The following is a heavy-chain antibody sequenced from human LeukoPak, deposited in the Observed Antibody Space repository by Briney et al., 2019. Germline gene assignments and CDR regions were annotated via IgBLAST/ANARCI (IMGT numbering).Heavy chain of an antibody. V-gene: IGHV3-30-3*01. Sequence: GGSQSLSCAASGFTFSSYAMHWVRQAPGKGLEWVAVISYDGSNKYYADSVKGRFTISRDNSKNTLYLQMNSLRAEDTAVYYCATLVAYGMDVWGQGTTVTVSS. J-gene: IGHJ6*02. CDR3: ATLVAYGMDV. D-gene: IGHD2-15*01. CDR1: GFTFSSYA. CDR2: ISYDGSNK.